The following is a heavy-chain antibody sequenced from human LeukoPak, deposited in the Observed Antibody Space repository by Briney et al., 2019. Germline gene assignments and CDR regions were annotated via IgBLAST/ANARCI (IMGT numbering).Heavy chain of an antibody. CDR2: IRYDGSNK. Sequence: GGSLRLSCAASGVAFSSDGMHWVRQAPGKRLEGVAFIRYDGSNKYYADSVKGRFTISRDNSKNTLYLRMNSLRAEDTGVYYCARDLQEDAIPPLGYWGQGTLVTVSS. J-gene: IGHJ4*02. V-gene: IGHV3-30*02. CDR3: ARDLQEDAIPPLGY. D-gene: IGHD2-8*01. CDR1: GVAFSSDG.